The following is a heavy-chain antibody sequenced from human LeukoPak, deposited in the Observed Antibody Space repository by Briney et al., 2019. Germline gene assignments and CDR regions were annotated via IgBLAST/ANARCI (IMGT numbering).Heavy chain of an antibody. CDR1: GFTFSSYA. CDR3: AKDFSSSGWYVITDY. J-gene: IGHJ4*02. V-gene: IGHV3-23*01. CDR2: ISGSGGST. D-gene: IGHD6-19*01. Sequence: GGSLRLSCAASGFTFSSYAMSWVRQAPGNGLEWVSAISGSGGSTYYADSVKGRFTISRDNSKNTLYLQMNSLRAEDTAVYYCAKDFSSSGWYVITDYWGQGTLVTVSS.